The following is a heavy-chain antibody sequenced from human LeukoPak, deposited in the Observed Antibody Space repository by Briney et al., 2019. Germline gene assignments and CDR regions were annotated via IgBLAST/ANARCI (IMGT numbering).Heavy chain of an antibody. CDR3: ARGGLLRYFDWLHHDAFDI. V-gene: IGHV1-2*02. CDR2: INPNSGGT. Sequence: GASVKVSCKASGYTFTGYYMHWVRQAPGQGLEWMGWINPNSGGTNYAQKFQGRVTMTRDTSISTAYKELSRLRSDDTAVYYCARGGLLRYFDWLHHDAFDIWGQGTMVTVSS. D-gene: IGHD3-9*01. J-gene: IGHJ3*02. CDR1: GYTFTGYY.